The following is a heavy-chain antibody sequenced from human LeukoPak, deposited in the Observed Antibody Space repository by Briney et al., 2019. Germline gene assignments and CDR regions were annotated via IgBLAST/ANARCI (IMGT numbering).Heavy chain of an antibody. V-gene: IGHV3-53*01. D-gene: IGHD4-17*01. CDR2: IYSGGST. CDR3: ASQAAGDYGDYRADYFDY. CDR1: GFTVSSNY. Sequence: GGSLRLSCAASGFTVSSNYMSWVRQAPGKGLEWVSVIYSGGSTYYADSVKGRFTISRDNSKNTLYLQMNSLRAEDTAVYYCASQAAGDYGDYRADYFDYWGQGTLVTVSS. J-gene: IGHJ4*02.